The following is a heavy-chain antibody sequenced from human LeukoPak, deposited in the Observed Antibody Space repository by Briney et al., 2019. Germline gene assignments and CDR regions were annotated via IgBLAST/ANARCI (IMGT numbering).Heavy chain of an antibody. CDR2: INPNSGGT. V-gene: IGHV1-2*02. Sequence: GASVKVSCKASGYTFTGYYMHWVRQAPGQGLEWMGWINPNSGGTNYAQKFQGRVTMTRDTSITTAYMELSRLRSDDTAVYYCATSWPSYSEYVRYWGQGTLVTVSS. J-gene: IGHJ4*02. D-gene: IGHD1-26*01. CDR3: ATSWPSYSEYVRY. CDR1: GYTFTGYY.